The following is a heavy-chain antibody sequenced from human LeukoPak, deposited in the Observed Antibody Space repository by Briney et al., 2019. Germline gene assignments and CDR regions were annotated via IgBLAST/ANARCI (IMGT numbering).Heavy chain of an antibody. D-gene: IGHD2-21*01. CDR3: ARGRGPWGGPDY. J-gene: IGHJ4*02. CDR1: GYTFTGYS. CDR2: INPNSGGT. Sequence: ASVKVSCKASGYTFTGYSMHWVRQAPGQGLEWMGWINPNSGGTNYAQKFQGRVTMTRDTSISTAYMELSRLRSDDTAVYYCARGRGPWGGPDYWGQGTLVTVSS. V-gene: IGHV1-2*02.